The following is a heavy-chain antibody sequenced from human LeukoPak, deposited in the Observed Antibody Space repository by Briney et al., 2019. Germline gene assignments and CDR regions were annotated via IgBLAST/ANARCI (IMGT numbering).Heavy chain of an antibody. CDR3: ARVREQQDPNWFDP. Sequence: SETVSLTRAVYVGSFTGHYWSWIRPPPQKGLEWMGEINHRGSIHYNPSLESRITISVDTSKSQFSLRLTSVTAADTAVYYCARVREQQDPNWFDPWGQGTLVTVSS. V-gene: IGHV4-34*01. D-gene: IGHD6-13*01. CDR1: VGSFTGHY. CDR2: INHRGSI. J-gene: IGHJ5*02.